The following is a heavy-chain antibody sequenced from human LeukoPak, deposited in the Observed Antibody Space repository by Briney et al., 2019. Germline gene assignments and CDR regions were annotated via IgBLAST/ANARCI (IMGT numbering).Heavy chain of an antibody. CDR2: ISSSSSTI. V-gene: IGHV3-48*01. Sequence: GGSLRLSCAASGFTFSSYSMNWVRQAPGKGLEWVSYISSSSSTIYYADSVKGRFTISRDNAKNSLYLQMNSLRAEDTAVYYCARVPYSSSSPMYNWFDPWGQGTLVTVSS. CDR3: ARVPYSSSSPMYNWFDP. D-gene: IGHD6-13*01. CDR1: GFTFSSYS. J-gene: IGHJ5*02.